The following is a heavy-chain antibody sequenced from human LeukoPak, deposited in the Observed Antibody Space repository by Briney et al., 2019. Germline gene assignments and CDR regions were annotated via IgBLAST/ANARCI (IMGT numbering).Heavy chain of an antibody. Sequence: PGGSLRLSCVASGFTFNNYAMHWVRQAPGKGLEWVSTINGNGAATYYADSFKGRFLISRDDSKITVYLRMNKLRVEDSGLYYCANGLAASGNFLLRDYYYFIDVWGKGTTVIVS. V-gene: IGHV3-23*01. CDR3: ANGLAASGNFLLRDYYYFIDV. CDR2: INGNGAAT. J-gene: IGHJ6*03. D-gene: IGHD1-26*01. CDR1: GFTFNNYA.